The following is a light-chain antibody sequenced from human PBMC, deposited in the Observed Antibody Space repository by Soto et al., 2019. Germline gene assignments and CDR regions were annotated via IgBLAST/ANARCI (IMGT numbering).Light chain of an antibody. Sequence: DIQMTQSPSSLSPSVGDRVTITCRASQGINNCLSWYQRKPGKAPQLLMYGASTLQGGVPSRFSGSGSGTDFTLTITSLQPEDFAIYFCQQSYSSPYTFGQGTKLEIK. J-gene: IGKJ2*01. CDR1: QGINNC. CDR3: QQSYSSPYT. CDR2: GAS. V-gene: IGKV1-39*01.